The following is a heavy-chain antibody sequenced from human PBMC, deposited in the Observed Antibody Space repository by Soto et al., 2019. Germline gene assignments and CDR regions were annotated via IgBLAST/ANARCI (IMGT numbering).Heavy chain of an antibody. CDR2: ISGSGGST. Sequence: PGVSLRLSCAASGFTFSSYAMSWVRQAPGKGLEWVSAISGSGGSTYYADSVKGRFTISRDNSKNTLYLQMNSLRAEDTAVYYCAKDSVETETDNWFVAWGQGTLVTVSS. J-gene: IGHJ5*02. CDR3: AKDSVETETDNWFVA. V-gene: IGHV3-23*01. CDR1: GFTFSSYA.